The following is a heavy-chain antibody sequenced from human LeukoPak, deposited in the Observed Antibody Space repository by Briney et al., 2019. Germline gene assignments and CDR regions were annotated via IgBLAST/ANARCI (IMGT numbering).Heavy chain of an antibody. J-gene: IGHJ4*02. CDR3: ARHLDVAVAGTVYLEY. V-gene: IGHV4-39*01. CDR2: IYYSGIT. D-gene: IGHD6-19*01. Sequence: KASETLSLTCTVSGGSTSSSSYSWGWIRQPPGKGLEWIGSIYYSGITYYNPSLKSRVTISVDTSKNQFSLKLSSVTAADTAVYYCARHLDVAVAGTVYLEYWGQGTLVTVSS. CDR1: GGSTSSSSYS.